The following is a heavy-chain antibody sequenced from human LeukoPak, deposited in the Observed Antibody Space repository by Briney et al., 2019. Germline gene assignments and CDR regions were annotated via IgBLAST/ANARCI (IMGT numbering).Heavy chain of an antibody. D-gene: IGHD3-10*01. CDR1: GGSISSYY. CDR3: ARAPQTDPMALDY. V-gene: IGHV4-59*01. Sequence: SETLSLTCTVSGGSISSYYWSWIRQPPGKGLEWIGYIYYSGSTNYNPSLKSRVTISVDTSKNQFSLKLSSVTAADTAVYYCARAPQTDPMALDYWAREPWSPSPQ. CDR2: IYYSGST. J-gene: IGHJ4*02.